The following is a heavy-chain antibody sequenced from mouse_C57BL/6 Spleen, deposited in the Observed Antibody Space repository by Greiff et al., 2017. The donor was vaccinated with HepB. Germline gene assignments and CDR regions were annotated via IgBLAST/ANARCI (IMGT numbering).Heavy chain of an antibody. Sequence: DVQLVESGGGLVKPGGSLKLSCAASGFTFSDYGMHWVRQAPEKGLEWVAYISSGSSTIYYAGTVKGRFTISRDNAKNTLFLQMTSLRSEDTAMYYCARTGDYYYGSSPTWFAYWGRGTLVTVSA. V-gene: IGHV5-17*01. CDR1: GFTFSDYG. J-gene: IGHJ3*01. CDR3: ARTGDYYYGSSPTWFAY. CDR2: ISSGSSTI. D-gene: IGHD1-1*01.